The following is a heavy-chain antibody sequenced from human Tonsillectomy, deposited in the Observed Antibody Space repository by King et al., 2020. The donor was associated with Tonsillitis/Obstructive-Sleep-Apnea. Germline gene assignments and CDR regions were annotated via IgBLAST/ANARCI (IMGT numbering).Heavy chain of an antibody. CDR3: GTPKCLPIYTSPLRDL. D-gene: IGHD2-2*01. J-gene: IGHJ4*02. Sequence: VQLVESGGGVVQPGGSLRLSCAASGFTFSTYTMHWVRQAPGKGLEWVAVISYDAATKYYAVSVKGRFTISSDNSKNTLFLQMDNLSGEDTAVYYCGTPKCLPIYTSPLRDLWRQGTLAIVSS. CDR1: GFTFSTYT. V-gene: IGHV3-30-3*01. CDR2: ISYDAATK.